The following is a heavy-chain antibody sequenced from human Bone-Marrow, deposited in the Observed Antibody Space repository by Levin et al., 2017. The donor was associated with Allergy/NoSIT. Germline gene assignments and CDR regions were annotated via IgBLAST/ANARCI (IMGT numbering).Heavy chain of an antibody. CDR1: GFTFSNFA. V-gene: IGHV3-30-3*01. CDR3: ARGPGLAVGKGYFDS. J-gene: IGHJ5*01. D-gene: IGHD6-19*01. CDR2: IPHDGANT. Sequence: GESLKISCAASGFTFSNFAMHWVRQAPGKGLEWVAAIPHDGANTYYTDSVRGRFTISRDNSKNTLFVEMNSLRVEDTAGSYCARGPGLAVGKGYFDSWGQGTLVTVSS.